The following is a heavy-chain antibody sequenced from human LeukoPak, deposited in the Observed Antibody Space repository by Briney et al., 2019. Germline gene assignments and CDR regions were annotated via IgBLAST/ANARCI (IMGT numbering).Heavy chain of an antibody. D-gene: IGHD4-17*01. V-gene: IGHV3-21*01. CDR1: GFSFGSYS. CDR3: ARDGRSDSGRWFDP. CDR2: ISSSSSYI. Sequence: GGSLRLSCAASGFSFGSYSMNWVRQAPGKGLEWVSSISSSSSYIYYADSVKGRFTISRDNAKNSLYLQMNSLRAEDTAVYYCARDGRSDSGRWFDPWGQGTLVTVSS. J-gene: IGHJ5*02.